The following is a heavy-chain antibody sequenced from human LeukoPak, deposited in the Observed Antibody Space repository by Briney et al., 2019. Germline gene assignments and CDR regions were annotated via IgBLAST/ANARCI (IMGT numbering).Heavy chain of an antibody. J-gene: IGHJ4*02. D-gene: IGHD6-19*01. CDR3: ARHRDSSGIDY. Sequence: SETLSLTCAVYGGSFSGYYWSWIRQPPGKGLEWIGDVNLGGSTNYTPSLKSRITISVDTSKNQFSLKLSSVTAADTAVYYCARHRDSSGIDYWGQGTLVTVSS. V-gene: IGHV4-34*01. CDR2: VNLGGST. CDR1: GGSFSGYY.